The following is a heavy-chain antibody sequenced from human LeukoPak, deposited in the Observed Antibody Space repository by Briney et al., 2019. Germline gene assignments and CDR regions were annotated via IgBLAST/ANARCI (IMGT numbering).Heavy chain of an antibody. CDR3: AREDDILTGSFDY. D-gene: IGHD3-9*01. CDR2: ISSSSSYI. Sequence: KPGGSLRLSCAASGFTFSSYSMNWVRQAPGKGLEWVSSISSSSSYIYYANSVKGRFTISRDNAKNSLYLQMNSLRDEDTAVYYCAREDDILTGSFDYWGQGTLVTVSS. CDR1: GFTFSSYS. J-gene: IGHJ4*02. V-gene: IGHV3-21*01.